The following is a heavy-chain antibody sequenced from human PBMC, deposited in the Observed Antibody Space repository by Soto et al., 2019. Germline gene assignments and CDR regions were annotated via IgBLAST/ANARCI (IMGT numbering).Heavy chain of an antibody. D-gene: IGHD3-22*01. V-gene: IGHV1-69*12. Sequence: QVQLVQSGAEVKKPGSSVKVSCKASGGTFSSYAISWVRQAPGQGLEWMGGIIPIFGTANYAQKFQGRVTITADESTSTAYMELSSLRSEDTAVYYCARQTDYYDSSGTGYGMDVWGQGTTVIVSS. J-gene: IGHJ6*02. CDR1: GGTFSSYA. CDR3: ARQTDYYDSSGTGYGMDV. CDR2: IIPIFGTA.